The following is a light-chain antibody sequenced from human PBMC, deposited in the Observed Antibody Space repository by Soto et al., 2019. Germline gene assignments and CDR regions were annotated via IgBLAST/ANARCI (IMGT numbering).Light chain of an antibody. CDR3: QQFYNTPPYT. V-gene: IGKV4-1*01. CDR2: WAS. CDR1: QSVFHSANNMNY. Sequence: DTVMTQSPDSLAVSLGERATINCKSSQSVFHSANNMNYLAWYQQKPGHSPKLLISWASIRDSGVPDRFSGSGSGTDFTLTINSLQAEDAAVYYCQQFYNTPPYTFGQGTRLEIK. J-gene: IGKJ2*01.